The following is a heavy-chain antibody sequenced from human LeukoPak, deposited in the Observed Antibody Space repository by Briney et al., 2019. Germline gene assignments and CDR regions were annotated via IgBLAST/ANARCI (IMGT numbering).Heavy chain of an antibody. Sequence: GASVKVSCKASGYTFTSYGISWVRQAPGQGLEWMGWISAYNGNTNYAQKLQGRVTMTTDTSTSTAYMELRSLRSDDTAVYYCARDQRWLQSDGFDYWGQGTLVTVSS. CDR2: ISAYNGNT. D-gene: IGHD5-24*01. CDR3: ARDQRWLQSDGFDY. V-gene: IGHV1-18*01. J-gene: IGHJ4*02. CDR1: GYTFTSYG.